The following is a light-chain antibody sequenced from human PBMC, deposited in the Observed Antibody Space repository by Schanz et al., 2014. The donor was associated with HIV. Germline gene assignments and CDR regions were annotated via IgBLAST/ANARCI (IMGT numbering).Light chain of an antibody. V-gene: IGKV1-5*03. CDR1: QNIGNW. CDR3: QQSYSTPWT. J-gene: IGKJ1*01. Sequence: DIQMTQSPSTLSASVGDRVTITCRASQNIGNWLAWYQQKPGKAPHLLIYQASTLKTGVPSRFSGSGSGTEFTLIISSLQPDDFATYYCQQSYSTPWTFGQGTKVEIK. CDR2: QAS.